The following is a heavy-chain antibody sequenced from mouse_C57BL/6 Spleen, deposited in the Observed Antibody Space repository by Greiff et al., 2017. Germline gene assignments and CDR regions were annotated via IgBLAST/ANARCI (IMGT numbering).Heavy chain of an antibody. D-gene: IGHD2-2*01. CDR2: IDPSDSET. J-gene: IGHJ2*01. V-gene: IGHV1-52*01. Sequence: VQLQQPGAELVRPGSSVKLSCKASGYTFTSYWMHWVKQRPIQGLEWIGNIDPSDSETHYNQKFKDKATLTVDKSASTAYMQLSSLTSEDSAVYDCARAYGYDVGNYFDYWGQGTTLAVAS. CDR3: ARAYGYDVGNYFDY. CDR1: GYTFTSYW.